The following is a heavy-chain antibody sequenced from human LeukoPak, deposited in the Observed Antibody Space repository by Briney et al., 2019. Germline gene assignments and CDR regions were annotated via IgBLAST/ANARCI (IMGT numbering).Heavy chain of an antibody. CDR2: IKQDGSDK. CDR3: ARELRGTHYFDY. Sequence: PGGSLRLSCAASGFTFSSYSMNWVRQAPGKGLEWVANIKQDGSDKYYVDSVKGRFTISRDNAKNSLYLQMNSLRAEDTAVYYCARELRGTHYFDYWGQGTLVTVSS. CDR1: GFTFSSYS. J-gene: IGHJ4*02. D-gene: IGHD1-1*01. V-gene: IGHV3-7*01.